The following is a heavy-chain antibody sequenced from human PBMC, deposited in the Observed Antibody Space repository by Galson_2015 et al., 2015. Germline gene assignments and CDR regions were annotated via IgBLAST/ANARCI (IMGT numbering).Heavy chain of an antibody. D-gene: IGHD5-18*01. CDR3: ARSYSSGYYFDD. V-gene: IGHV5-51*03. Sequence: QSGAEVKKPGESLKISCKGSGYTFMIYWIGWVRQMPGKGLEWMGIIYPGDSKTRYSPSFQGQVINSADKSISTAYLQWSSLKASDTAIYYCARSYSSGYYFDDWGQGTLVTVSS. J-gene: IGHJ4*02. CDR2: IYPGDSKT. CDR1: GYTFMIYW.